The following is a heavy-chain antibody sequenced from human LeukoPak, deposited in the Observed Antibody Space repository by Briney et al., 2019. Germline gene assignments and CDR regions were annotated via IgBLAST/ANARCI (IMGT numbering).Heavy chain of an antibody. J-gene: IGHJ4*02. V-gene: IGHV3-23*01. D-gene: IGHD5-24*01. CDR2: ISGSGVST. Sequence: PGGSLRLSCVASGFTFSSYAMNWVRQAPGKGLEWVSGISGSGVSTYYADSVKGRFTISRDNSKNTLYLQMNSLRAEDTAVYYRAKRGDGYNTYYFDYWGQGTLVTVSS. CDR1: GFTFSSYA. CDR3: AKRGDGYNTYYFDY.